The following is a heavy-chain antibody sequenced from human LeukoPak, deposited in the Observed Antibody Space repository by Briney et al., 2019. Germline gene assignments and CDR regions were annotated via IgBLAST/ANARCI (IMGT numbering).Heavy chain of an antibody. J-gene: IGHJ4*02. V-gene: IGHV3-23*01. CDR1: GFTFSSYA. Sequence: LPGGSLRLSCAASGFTFSSYAMSWVRQAPGKGLEWVSAISGSGGSTYYADSVRGRFTISRDNSKNTLYLQMNSLRAEDTAVYYCAKDVGGWAAAGNFDYWGQGTLVTVSS. D-gene: IGHD6-13*01. CDR3: AKDVGGWAAAGNFDY. CDR2: ISGSGGST.